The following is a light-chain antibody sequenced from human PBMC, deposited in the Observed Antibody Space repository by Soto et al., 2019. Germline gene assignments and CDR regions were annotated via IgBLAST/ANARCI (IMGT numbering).Light chain of an antibody. CDR3: QQYGSSSWT. CDR2: GAS. J-gene: IGKJ1*01. V-gene: IGKV3-20*01. Sequence: TVCTQSLGPSPLTPAERATLSCRVSQRVSSSCLAWYQQKPGQAPKLLIYGASSRDTGIPDRFSGSGSGTDFTLTISRLEPEDFAVYYCQQYGSSSWTFGQGTKVDIK. CDR1: QRVSSSC.